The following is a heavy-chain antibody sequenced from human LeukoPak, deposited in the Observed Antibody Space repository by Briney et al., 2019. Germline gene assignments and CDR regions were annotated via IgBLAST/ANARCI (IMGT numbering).Heavy chain of an antibody. D-gene: IGHD3-10*01. Sequence: SETLSLTCTVSGGSISSYYWTWIRQPPGKGLEWIGDIYYTGSTNYNPSFKSRVTISADTSKNQYSLNLSYGSAADTAGYHCERRKASYTMDVWGQGTTVTVS. CDR3: ERRKASYTMDV. CDR2: IYYTGST. J-gene: IGHJ6*02. V-gene: IGHV4-59*08. CDR1: GGSISSYY.